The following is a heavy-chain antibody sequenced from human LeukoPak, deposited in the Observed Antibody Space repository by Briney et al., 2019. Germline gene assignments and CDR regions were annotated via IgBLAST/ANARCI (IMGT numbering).Heavy chain of an antibody. CDR3: VKMKGPERRHCFDY. CDR2: VNGRGDDS. J-gene: IGHJ4*02. V-gene: IGHV3-23*01. CDR1: EFTFA. Sequence: PGGSLRLSCVASEFTFAVSWVRQAPGKGLEWVSTVNGRGDDSFHADSVKGRFTISRDTSSNTLYLHMSSLRAADTAMYYCVKMKGPERRHCFDYWSQGTQLIVSS. D-gene: IGHD1-1*01.